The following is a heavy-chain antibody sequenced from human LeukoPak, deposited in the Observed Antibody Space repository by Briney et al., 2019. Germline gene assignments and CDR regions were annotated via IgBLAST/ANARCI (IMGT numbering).Heavy chain of an antibody. CDR1: GFNFNSYA. V-gene: IGHV3-23*01. CDR3: AKRHFPSGWHDFDY. J-gene: IGHJ4*02. D-gene: IGHD6-19*01. CDR2: ISGSGSGGRT. Sequence: SGGSLRLSCAASGFNFNSYAMSWVRQAPGKGLEWVSGISGSGSGGRTYHADSVKGRFTISRDNSKNTLYLQMNSLRAEDTAVYYCAKRHFPSGWHDFDYWGQGTLVTVSS.